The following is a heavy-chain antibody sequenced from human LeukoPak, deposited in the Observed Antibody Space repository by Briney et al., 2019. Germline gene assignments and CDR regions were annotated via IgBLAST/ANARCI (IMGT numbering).Heavy chain of an antibody. CDR3: AKSSYYDSSGYYREYYFDY. CDR2: VSGSGGST. J-gene: IGHJ4*02. CDR1: GFTFSSYA. V-gene: IGHV3-23*01. Sequence: PGGSLRLSCAASGFTFSSYAMRWVRQAPGKGLEWVSSVSGSGGSTYYADSVKGRFTISRDNSKSTLFLQMNSLRAEDTAVYYCAKSSYYDSSGYYREYYFDYWGQGTLVTVSS. D-gene: IGHD3-22*01.